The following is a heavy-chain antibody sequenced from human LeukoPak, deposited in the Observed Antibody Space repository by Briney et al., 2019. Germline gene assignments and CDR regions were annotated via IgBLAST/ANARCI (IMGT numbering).Heavy chain of an antibody. CDR3: AKVADTAMVPVCYFDY. J-gene: IGHJ4*02. CDR2: ISGSGGRT. Sequence: QTGGSLRLSCAASGFTFSSYAMSWVRQAPGKGLEWVSAISGSGGRTYYADSVKGRFTISRDNSKNTLYLQMNSLRAEDTAVYYCAKVADTAMVPVCYFDYWGQGTLVTVSS. D-gene: IGHD5-18*01. V-gene: IGHV3-23*01. CDR1: GFTFSSYA.